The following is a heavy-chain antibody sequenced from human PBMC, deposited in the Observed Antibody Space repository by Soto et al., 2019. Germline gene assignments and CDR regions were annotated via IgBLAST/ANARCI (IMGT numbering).Heavy chain of an antibody. V-gene: IGHV4-34*01. Sequence: QVQLQQWGAGLLKPSETLSLTCAVYGGSFSGYYWTWIRQPPGTGLEWIGEINHSGSTNYNPSLKIRVTISVDTSKTQFYLTLTSVTAADTAVYYWGREKFTGRFDYWGQGTLFTVST. CDR3: GREKFTGRFDY. D-gene: IGHD2-8*02. CDR1: GGSFSGYY. J-gene: IGHJ4*02. CDR2: INHSGST.